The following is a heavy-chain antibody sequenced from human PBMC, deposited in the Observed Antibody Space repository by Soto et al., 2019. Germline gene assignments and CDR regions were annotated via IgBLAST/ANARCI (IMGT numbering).Heavy chain of an antibody. J-gene: IGHJ4*02. CDR2: IWYDGSNK. V-gene: IGHV3-33*01. D-gene: IGHD4-17*01. Sequence: QVQLVESGGGVVQPGRSLRLSCAASGFTFSSYGMHWVRQAPGKGLEWVAVIWYDGSNKYYADSVKGRFTISRYNSKNTLCLQMNSLSAEDTAVYYCARKPIPFTVTTSFDYWGQGTLVTVSP. CDR3: ARKPIPFTVTTSFDY. CDR1: GFTFSSYG.